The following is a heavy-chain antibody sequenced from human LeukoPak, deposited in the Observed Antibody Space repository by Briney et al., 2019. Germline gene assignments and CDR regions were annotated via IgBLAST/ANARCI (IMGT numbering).Heavy chain of an antibody. CDR3: ARVVPAAGADY. J-gene: IGHJ4*02. D-gene: IGHD2-2*01. CDR1: GGSFSGYY. V-gene: IGHV4-34*01. Sequence: SETLSLTCAVYGGSFSGYYWSWFRQPPGKGLEWIGEINHSGSTNYNPSLKSRVTISVDTSKNQFSLKLSSVTAADTAVYYCARVVPAAGADYWGQGTLVTVSS. CDR2: INHSGST.